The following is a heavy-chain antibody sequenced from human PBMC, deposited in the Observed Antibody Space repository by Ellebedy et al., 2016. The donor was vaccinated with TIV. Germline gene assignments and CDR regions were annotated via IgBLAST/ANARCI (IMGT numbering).Heavy chain of an antibody. V-gene: IGHV1-69*06. CDR1: GGTFSSFG. CDR2: IIPIFGTA. D-gene: IGHD5-24*01. Sequence: SVKVSCXASGGTFSSFGISWVRQAPGQGLEWMGGIIPIFGTANYAQKFQGRVTITADKSTSTAYMELSSLRSEDTAVYYCARGRTEMATINWFDPWGQGTLVTVSS. J-gene: IGHJ5*02. CDR3: ARGRTEMATINWFDP.